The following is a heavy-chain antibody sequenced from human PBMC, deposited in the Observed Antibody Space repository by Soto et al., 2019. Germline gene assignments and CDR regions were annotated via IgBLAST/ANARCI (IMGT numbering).Heavy chain of an antibody. V-gene: IGHV3-23*01. Sequence: PGGSLRLSCAASGFTFTNFAMTWVRQAPEKGLEWVSSVSGSGADRYYADSVKGRFTISRDNSKNTVFLEMNSLRAEDTAVYYCARAVTYYYASGTYYNPFYYGMEVWGQGTTVTVSS. CDR2: VSGSGADR. CDR3: ARAVTYYYASGTYYNPFYYGMEV. J-gene: IGHJ6*02. CDR1: GFTFTNFA. D-gene: IGHD3-10*01.